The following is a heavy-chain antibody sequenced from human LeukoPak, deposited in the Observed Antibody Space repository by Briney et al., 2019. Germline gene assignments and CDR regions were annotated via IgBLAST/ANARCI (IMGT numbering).Heavy chain of an antibody. V-gene: IGHV3-30*03. CDR2: ISYDGSNK. J-gene: IGHJ3*02. CDR1: GFTFSSYG. CDR3: ARDPRTSSFHDAFDI. Sequence: GGSLRLSCAASGFTFSSYGMHWVRQAPGKGLEWVAVISYDGSNKYYADSVKGRFTISRDNSKNTLYLQMNSLRSEDTAVYYCARDPRTSSFHDAFDIWGQGTMVTVSS. D-gene: IGHD1-7*01.